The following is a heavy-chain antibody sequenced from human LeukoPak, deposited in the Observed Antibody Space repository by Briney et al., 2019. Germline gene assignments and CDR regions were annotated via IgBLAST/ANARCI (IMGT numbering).Heavy chain of an antibody. J-gene: IGHJ4*02. CDR3: ARDGPYFDY. CDR1: GFTFSSFP. V-gene: IGHV3-30-3*01. CDR2: ISYDGGNK. Sequence: GGSLRLSCAASGFTFSSFPVHWVRHAPGKGLEWVAFISYDGGNKYYTDSVEGRFTVSRDNSKNTVYLQMNSLTTEDTALYYCARDGPYFDYWGQGTLVTVSS.